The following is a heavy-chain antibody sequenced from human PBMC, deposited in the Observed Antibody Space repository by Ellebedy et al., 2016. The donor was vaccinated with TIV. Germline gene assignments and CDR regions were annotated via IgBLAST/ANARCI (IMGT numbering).Heavy chain of an antibody. CDR1: GYTFTSYD. D-gene: IGHD1-26*01. CDR3: ARGKYVGATPVKD. V-gene: IGHV1-8*01. J-gene: IGHJ1*01. Sequence: AASVKVSCKASGYTFTSYDINWVRQATGQGLEWMGWMNPNSGNTGYAQKFKGRVTMTRNTSISTAYMELSSLRSEDTAVYYCARGKYVGATPVKDWGQGTLVSVSS. CDR2: MNPNSGNT.